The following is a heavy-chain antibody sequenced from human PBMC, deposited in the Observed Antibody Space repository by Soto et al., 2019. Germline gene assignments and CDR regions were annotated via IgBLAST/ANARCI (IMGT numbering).Heavy chain of an antibody. CDR1: GFTLSSYA. J-gene: IGHJ4*02. V-gene: IGHV3-23*01. D-gene: IGHD3-22*01. Sequence: GGSLRLSCAASGFTLSSYAMSCVRQAPGKGLEWVSTISAGAGSTYYADSVKGRFTISSDNSKTTLYLQMNSLRAEDTAVYYSARAPNSSGFHDYWGLGTLVTVSS. CDR3: ARAPNSSGFHDY. CDR2: ISAGAGST.